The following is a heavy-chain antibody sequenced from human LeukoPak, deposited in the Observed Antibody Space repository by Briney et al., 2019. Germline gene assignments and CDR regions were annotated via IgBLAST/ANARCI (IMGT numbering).Heavy chain of an antibody. CDR3: ARAHGAYYGSGSYYRSYFDY. D-gene: IGHD3-10*01. Sequence: PGGSLRLSCAASGFTFSSYAMHWVRQAPGKGLEYVSAISSNGGSTYYANSVKGRFTISRDNSKNTLYLQMGSLRAGDMAVYYCARAHGAYYGSGSYYRSYFDYWGQGTLVTVSS. CDR2: ISSNGGST. CDR1: GFTFSSYA. V-gene: IGHV3-64*01. J-gene: IGHJ4*02.